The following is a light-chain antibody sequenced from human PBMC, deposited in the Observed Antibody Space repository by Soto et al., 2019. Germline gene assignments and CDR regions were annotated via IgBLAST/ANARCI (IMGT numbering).Light chain of an antibody. CDR2: LNSDGSH. Sequence: QSVLTQSPSASASLGASVKFTCTLSIGHSSYAITWHQQQPEKGPRFLMRLNSDGSHTKGDGIPDRFSGSSSGAERYLTISSLQSEDEADYYCQTWGTGLYVVFGGGTKLTVL. CDR3: QTWGTGLYVV. V-gene: IGLV4-69*01. J-gene: IGLJ2*01. CDR1: IGHSSYA.